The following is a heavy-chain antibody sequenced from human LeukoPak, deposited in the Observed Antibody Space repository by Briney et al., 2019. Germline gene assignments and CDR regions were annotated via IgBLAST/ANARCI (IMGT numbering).Heavy chain of an antibody. CDR1: GFMFSSNW. V-gene: IGHV3-48*02. J-gene: IGHJ4*02. Sequence: PGGSLRLSCAASGFMFSSNWMSWVRLAPGKGLEWVSHINSDTNITPYTASVSGRFTISRDNAKNSLYLHVNSLRDEDTAVYYCVRDHDWSFDLWGQGALVTVSS. CDR2: INSDTNIT. D-gene: IGHD1-1*01. CDR3: VRDHDWSFDL.